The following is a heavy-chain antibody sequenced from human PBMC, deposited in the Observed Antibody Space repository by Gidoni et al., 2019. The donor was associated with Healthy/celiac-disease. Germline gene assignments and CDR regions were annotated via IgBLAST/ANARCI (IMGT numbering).Heavy chain of an antibody. CDR3: ARDAGGYSGYDLTPPMMMAFDI. J-gene: IGHJ3*02. V-gene: IGHV1-69*04. Sequence: QVQLVQSGAEVKKPGSSVKVSCKASGGTFSSYAISWVRQAPGQGLEWMGRIIPIFGIANYAQKFQGRVTITADKSTSTAYMELSSLRSEDTAVYYCARDAGGYSGYDLTPPMMMAFDIWGQGTMVTVSS. CDR1: GGTFSSYA. CDR2: IIPIFGIA. D-gene: IGHD5-12*01.